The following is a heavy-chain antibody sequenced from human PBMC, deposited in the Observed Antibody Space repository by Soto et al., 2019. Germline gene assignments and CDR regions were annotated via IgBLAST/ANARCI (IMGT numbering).Heavy chain of an antibody. D-gene: IGHD3-22*01. V-gene: IGHV4-38-2*01. J-gene: IGHJ3*02. CDR3: ARGDMIVPNYAFDI. CDR1: GYSISSGYY. Sequence: SETLSLTCAVSGYSISSGYYWGWIRQPPGKGLEWIGSIYHSGSTYYNPSLKSRVTISVDTSKNQFSLKLSSVTAADTAVYYCARGDMIVPNYAFDIWGQGTMVTVSS. CDR2: IYHSGST.